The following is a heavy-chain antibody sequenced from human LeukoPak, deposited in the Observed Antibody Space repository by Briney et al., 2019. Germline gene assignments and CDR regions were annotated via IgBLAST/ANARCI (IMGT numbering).Heavy chain of an antibody. V-gene: IGHV1-46*01. Sequence: ASVKVSCKASGYTFTRYYIHWVRQAPGQGLEWMGIINPSGGSTSNTKKFQDRVTMTRDMSTSTVYMELSSLRSEDTAVYYCARGRRYGNWFDPWGQGTLVTVSS. J-gene: IGHJ5*02. CDR3: ARGRRYGNWFDP. CDR2: INPSGGST. CDR1: GYTFTRYY. D-gene: IGHD3-9*01.